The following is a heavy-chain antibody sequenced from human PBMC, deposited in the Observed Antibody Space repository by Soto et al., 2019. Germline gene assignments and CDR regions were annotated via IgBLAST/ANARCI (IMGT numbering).Heavy chain of an antibody. D-gene: IGHD6-19*01. V-gene: IGHV3-74*01. CDR3: ARGASSGWTHSFDY. J-gene: IGHJ4*02. CDR1: GFTFSSYW. Sequence: EVQLVESGGGLVEPGGSLRLSCAASGFTFSSYWMHWVRQAPGKGVVWVARINSAGSSTNYADSVKGRLTISRDNAKNTVYLQMNSLRDEDTALYYCARGASSGWTHSFDYWGQGSLVTVSS. CDR2: INSAGSST.